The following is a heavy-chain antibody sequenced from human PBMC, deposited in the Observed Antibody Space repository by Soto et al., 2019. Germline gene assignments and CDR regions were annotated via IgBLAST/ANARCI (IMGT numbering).Heavy chain of an antibody. D-gene: IGHD6-13*01. J-gene: IGHJ6*02. V-gene: IGHV5-51*01. Sequence: VESLKNSCKGSEYSFTSYWIGWVRQMPGKGLEWMGIIYPGDSDTRYSPSFQGQVTISADKSISTAYLQWSSLKASDTAMYYCARHWNKAGSLLMDVWGQGTTVTVSS. CDR3: ARHWNKAGSLLMDV. CDR1: EYSFTSYW. CDR2: IYPGDSDT.